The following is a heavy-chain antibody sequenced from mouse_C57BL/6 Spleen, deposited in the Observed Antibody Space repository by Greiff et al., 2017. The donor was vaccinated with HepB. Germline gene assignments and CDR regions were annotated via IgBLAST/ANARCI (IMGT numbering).Heavy chain of an antibody. CDR1: GYTFTSYW. J-gene: IGHJ1*03. CDR2: IHPNSGST. V-gene: IGHV1-64*01. CDR3: ARSDGGDWYFDV. D-gene: IGHD1-1*02. Sequence: QVQLQQPGAELVKPGASVKLSCKASGYTFTSYWMHWVKQRPGQGLEWIGMIHPNSGSTNYNEKFKSKATLTVDKSSSTAYMQLSSLTSEDSAVYYCARSDGGDWYFDVWGTGTTVTVSS.